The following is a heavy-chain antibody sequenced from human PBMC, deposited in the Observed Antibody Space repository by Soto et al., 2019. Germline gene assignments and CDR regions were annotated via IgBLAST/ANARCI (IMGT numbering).Heavy chain of an antibody. V-gene: IGHV1-69*06. CDR3: ARVRWTLSLEESDAS. CDR2: IIPIFGTP. Sequence: SVKVSCKGSGGTFNAHAISWVRQAPGQGLEWMGGIIPIFGTPNYAQKFQGRLTINADTSTTTAYLELSSLRSDDTAVYFCARVRWTLSLEESDASWGQGTLGTVSS. CDR1: GGTFNAHA. J-gene: IGHJ4*02. D-gene: IGHD2-15*01.